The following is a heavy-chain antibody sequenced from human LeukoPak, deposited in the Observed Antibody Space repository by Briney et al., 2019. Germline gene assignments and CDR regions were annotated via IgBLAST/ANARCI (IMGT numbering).Heavy chain of an antibody. D-gene: IGHD4-23*01. J-gene: IGHJ4*02. Sequence: SETLSLTCAVYGGSFSGYYWSWIRQPPGKGLEWIGSIYHSGSTYYNPSLKGRVTISVDTSKNQFSLKLSSVTAADTAVYYCARRGTVVTPFLDYWGQGTLVTVSS. V-gene: IGHV4-34*01. CDR3: ARRGTVVTPFLDY. CDR2: IYHSGST. CDR1: GGSFSGYY.